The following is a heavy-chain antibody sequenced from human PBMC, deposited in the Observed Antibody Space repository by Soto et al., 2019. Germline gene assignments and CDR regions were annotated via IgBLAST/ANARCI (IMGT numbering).Heavy chain of an antibody. CDR3: AREGSSPSSMSYYGMDV. J-gene: IGHJ6*04. CDR2: LYYSVST. V-gene: IGHV4-39*01. D-gene: IGHD6-6*01. CDR1: GGSISSSSYY. Sequence: SETLSLTCTVSGGSISSSSYYWGWIRQPPGKGLEWIGSLYYSVSTYYNPSLKSRVTISVDTSKNQFSLKLSSVTAADTAVYYCAREGSSPSSMSYYGMDVWGEGTTVTVSS.